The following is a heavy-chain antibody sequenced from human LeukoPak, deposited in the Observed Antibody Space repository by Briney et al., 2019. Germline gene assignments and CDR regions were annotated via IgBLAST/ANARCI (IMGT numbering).Heavy chain of an antibody. CDR3: VRDSALWQRSDIVGATRVAFDI. CDR1: GYTFTSYG. CDR2: ISAYNGNT. D-gene: IGHD1-26*01. Sequence: ASVKVSCKASGYTFTSYGISWVRQAPGQGLEWMGWISAYNGNTNYAQKLQGRVTMTTDTSTSTAYMELRSLRSEDTAVYYCVRDSALWQRSDIVGATRVAFDIWGQGTMVTVSS. J-gene: IGHJ3*02. V-gene: IGHV1-18*01.